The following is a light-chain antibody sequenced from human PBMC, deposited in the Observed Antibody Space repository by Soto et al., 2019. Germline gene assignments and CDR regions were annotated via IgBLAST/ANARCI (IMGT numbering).Light chain of an antibody. CDR1: QSVYSN. Sequence: EIVMTQSPATLSVSPGERATLSCRASQSVYSNLAWYQQKAGQAPSLLIYGASTRATGIPARFSGSGSGTEFTLTISSLQSEDFAVYYCLQYSSWPLTFGGGTNVEIK. J-gene: IGKJ4*01. CDR3: LQYSSWPLT. CDR2: GAS. V-gene: IGKV3-15*01.